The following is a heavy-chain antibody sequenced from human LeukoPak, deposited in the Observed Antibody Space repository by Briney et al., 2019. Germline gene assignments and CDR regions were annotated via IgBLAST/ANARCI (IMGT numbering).Heavy chain of an antibody. Sequence: GGSLRLSCAASGSTFSSYSMNWVRQAPGKELEWVSVIYTGGGRYYADSVRGRFTISRDTSKNMVFLQMNSLRVEDTAVYYCARGIDYWGRGTLVTVSS. CDR3: ARGIDY. V-gene: IGHV3-53*01. J-gene: IGHJ4*02. CDR2: IYTGGGR. CDR1: GSTFSSYS.